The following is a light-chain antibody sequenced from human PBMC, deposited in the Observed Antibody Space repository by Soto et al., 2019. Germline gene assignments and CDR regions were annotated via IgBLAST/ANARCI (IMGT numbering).Light chain of an antibody. J-gene: IGLJ3*02. Sequence: QSALTQPPSVSGAPGQRVTISCTGSSSNIGAFYDVHWYQQLPGTAPKLLIYGDSNRPSGVPDRFSGSKSGTSASLAITGLQAEDEADYYCQSYDSRLSGWVFGGGTKLTVL. CDR1: SSNIGAFYD. CDR3: QSYDSRLSGWV. V-gene: IGLV1-40*01. CDR2: GDS.